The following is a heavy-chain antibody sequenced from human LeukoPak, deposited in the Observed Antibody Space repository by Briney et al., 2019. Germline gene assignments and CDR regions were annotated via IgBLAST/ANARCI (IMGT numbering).Heavy chain of an antibody. CDR3: AGREGYCSSTSYFPRAGFDY. J-gene: IGHJ4*02. Sequence: PSETLSLTCAVYGGSFSGYYWSWIRQPPGKGLEWIGEINHSGSTNYNPSLKSRVTISVDTSKNQFSLKLSSVTAADTAVYYCAGREGYCSSTSYFPRAGFDYWGQGTLVTVSS. V-gene: IGHV4-34*01. CDR1: GGSFSGYY. D-gene: IGHD2-2*01. CDR2: INHSGST.